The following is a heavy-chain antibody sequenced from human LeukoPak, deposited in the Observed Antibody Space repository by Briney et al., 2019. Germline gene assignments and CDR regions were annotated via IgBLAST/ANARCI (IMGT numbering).Heavy chain of an antibody. CDR2: IYYSGSTT. CDR1: GGSISSYY. V-gene: IGHV4-59*01. D-gene: IGHD2-21*02. Sequence: SETLSLTCTVSGGSISSYYWSWIRQPPGKGLEWIGYIYYSGSTTNYNPSLKSRVTISVDTSKNQFSLNLSSVTAADTAVYYCARERSLLVTVHYYYYYMDVWGKGTTVTVSS. J-gene: IGHJ6*03. CDR3: ARERSLLVTVHYYYYYMDV.